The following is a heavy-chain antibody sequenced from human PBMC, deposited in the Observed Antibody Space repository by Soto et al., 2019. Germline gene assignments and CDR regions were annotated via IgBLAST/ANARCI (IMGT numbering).Heavy chain of an antibody. D-gene: IGHD1-20*01. CDR1: GGSISNYY. Sequence: PSETLSLTCIVSGGSISNYYGSWIRQPPGKGLEWIGYIYYRGSTNYNPSLKSRVTISVDTSKNQFSLKLSSVTAADTAVYYCARGGYNWNDVTDYWGQGTLVTVSS. CDR3: ARGGYNWNDVTDY. J-gene: IGHJ4*02. V-gene: IGHV4-59*01. CDR2: IYYRGST.